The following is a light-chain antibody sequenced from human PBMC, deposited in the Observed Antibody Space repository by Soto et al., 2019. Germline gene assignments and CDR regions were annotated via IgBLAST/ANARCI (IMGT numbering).Light chain of an antibody. CDR1: QSVSSY. Sequence: EIGLTQSPGTLSLSPGERATLSCRASQSVSSYLAWYQQKPGQAPRLLIYDASNRATGIPARFSGSGSGTDFTLTISSLEPEEFAVYYCQQRSNWPPSLTFGGGTKVDIK. V-gene: IGKV3-11*01. CDR3: QQRSNWPPSLT. J-gene: IGKJ4*01. CDR2: DAS.